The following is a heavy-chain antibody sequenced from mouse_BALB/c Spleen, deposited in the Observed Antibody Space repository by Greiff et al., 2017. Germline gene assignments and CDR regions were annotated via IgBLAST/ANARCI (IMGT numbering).Heavy chain of an antibody. J-gene: IGHJ2*01. CDR3: TLGYDEDFDY. CDR1: GYTFTSYY. D-gene: IGHD2-14*01. V-gene: IGHV1S16*01. Sequence: VQLQQSGAELVKPGASVKLSCKASGYTFTSYYMYWVKQRPGQGLEWIGEINPSNGGTNFNEKFKRKATLTVDKSSSTAYMQLSSLTSEDSAVYYCTLGYDEDFDYWGQGTTLTVSS. CDR2: INPSNGGT.